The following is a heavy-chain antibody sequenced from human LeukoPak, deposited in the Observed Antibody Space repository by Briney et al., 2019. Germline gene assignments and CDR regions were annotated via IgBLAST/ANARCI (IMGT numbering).Heavy chain of an antibody. CDR3: ARSMPKIAAAGKFWFDP. CDR1: GYTFTSYD. V-gene: IGHV1-8*01. D-gene: IGHD6-13*01. Sequence: GASVKVSCKASGYTFTSYDINWVRQATGQGLEWMGWMNPNSGNTGYAQKFQGRVTMTRNTSISTAYMELSSLRSEDTAVYYCARSMPKIAAAGKFWFDPWGQGTLVTVSS. J-gene: IGHJ5*02. CDR2: MNPNSGNT.